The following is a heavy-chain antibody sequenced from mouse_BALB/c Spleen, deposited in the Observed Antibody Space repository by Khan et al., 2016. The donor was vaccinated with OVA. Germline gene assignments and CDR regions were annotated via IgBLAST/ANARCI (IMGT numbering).Heavy chain of an antibody. V-gene: IGHV1S81*02. Sequence: QVQLQQSGAELVKPGASVKLSCKASGYTFNSYYMYWVKQRPGQGLEWIGEINPSNGGTNFNEKFKSKATLTVDKSSSTAYMQLSSLTSEDSAVYYCTRGGYGGSAYWDQGTLVTVSA. J-gene: IGHJ3*01. CDR3: TRGGYGGSAY. CDR2: INPSNGGT. CDR1: GYTFNSYY. D-gene: IGHD1-2*01.